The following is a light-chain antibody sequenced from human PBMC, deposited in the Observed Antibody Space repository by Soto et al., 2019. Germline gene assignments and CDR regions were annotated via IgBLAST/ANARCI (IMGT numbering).Light chain of an antibody. CDR1: QSVSSS. Sequence: EIVMTQSPATLSVSPGERATLSCRASQSVSSSLAWYQQKPGQAPRLLIYDVSTRATGIPARFSGSGSGTEFALTISSLQSQDFAVYYCLQYNNWPPWTFGHGTKVDIK. J-gene: IGKJ1*01. V-gene: IGKV3-15*01. CDR2: DVS. CDR3: LQYNNWPPWT.